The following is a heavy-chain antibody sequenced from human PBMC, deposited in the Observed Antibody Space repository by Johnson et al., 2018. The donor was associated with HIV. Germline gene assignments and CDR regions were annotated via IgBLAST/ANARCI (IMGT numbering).Heavy chain of an antibody. V-gene: IGHV3-53*01. J-gene: IGHJ3*02. CDR2: IYSDGST. D-gene: IGHD4-23*01. Sequence: VQLVESGGGLIQPGGSLRLSCAASGFIVSTNYMNWVRQAPGKGLEWVSLIYSDGSTYFADSVKGRFTISRDNSKNTLSLQMNSLRVEDTAMYYCAKARSLLDYGGFDAFDIWSQGTLVIVSS. CDR1: GFIVSTNY. CDR3: AKARSLLDYGGFDAFDI.